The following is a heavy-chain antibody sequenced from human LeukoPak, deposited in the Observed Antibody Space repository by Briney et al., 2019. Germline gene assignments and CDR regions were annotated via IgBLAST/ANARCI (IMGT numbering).Heavy chain of an antibody. D-gene: IGHD1-26*01. CDR3: AREAKGYYYYMDV. CDR1: GFTISSNY. J-gene: IGHJ6*03. Sequence: GASLRLSCAASGFTISSNYMSCVRQAPGKGLGWVSVIYSGGSTYYADSVKGRSTIPRDNSKNTLYLQMNSLRADDTAVYYCAREAKGYYYYMDVWGKGTTVTISS. V-gene: IGHV3-66*01. CDR2: IYSGGST.